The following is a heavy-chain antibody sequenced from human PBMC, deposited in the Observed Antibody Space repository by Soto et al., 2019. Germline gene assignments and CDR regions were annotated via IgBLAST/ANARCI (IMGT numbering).Heavy chain of an antibody. CDR2: IYYSGST. Sequence: KASETLSLTCTVSGGSISSGDYYWSWIRQPPGKGLEWIGYIYYSGSTYYNPSLKSRVTISVDTSKNQFSLKLSSVTAADTAVYYCASAGPYYYYGMDVWGQGTTVTVSS. J-gene: IGHJ6*02. D-gene: IGHD6-13*01. CDR1: GGSISSGDYY. CDR3: ASAGPYYYYGMDV. V-gene: IGHV4-30-4*01.